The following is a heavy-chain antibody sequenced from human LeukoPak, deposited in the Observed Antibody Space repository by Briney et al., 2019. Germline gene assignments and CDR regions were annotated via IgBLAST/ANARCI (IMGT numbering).Heavy chain of an antibody. Sequence: GGSLRLSCAASGFSFSNYAMSWVRQAPGKGLEWVSAISSSSSYIYYADSVKGRFTISRDNAKNPLYLQMNSLRAEDTAVYYCAREGGYYDSSGYYLTFDYWGQGTLVTVSS. V-gene: IGHV3-21*01. D-gene: IGHD3-22*01. CDR2: ISSSSSYI. CDR3: AREGGYYDSSGYYLTFDY. J-gene: IGHJ4*02. CDR1: GFSFSNYA.